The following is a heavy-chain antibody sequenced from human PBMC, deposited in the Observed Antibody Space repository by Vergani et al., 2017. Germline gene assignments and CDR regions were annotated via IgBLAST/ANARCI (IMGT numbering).Heavy chain of an antibody. Sequence: QVQLVQSGAEVKKPGASVKVSCKASGYTFTSYDINWVRQATGQGLEWMGWMNPNSGNTGYAQKFQGRVTMTRNTSISTAYMELSSLRSEDTAVYYCARGIGRHDYSNYWQYYYYYGMDVWGQGTTVTVSS. CDR3: ARGIGRHDYSNYWQYYYYYGMDV. D-gene: IGHD4-11*01. J-gene: IGHJ6*02. CDR2: MNPNSGNT. CDR1: GYTFTSYD. V-gene: IGHV1-8*01.